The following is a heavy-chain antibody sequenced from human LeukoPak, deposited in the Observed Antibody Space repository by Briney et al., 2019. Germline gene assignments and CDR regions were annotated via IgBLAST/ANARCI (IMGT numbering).Heavy chain of an antibody. Sequence: GESLKISCKGSGYSFTSYWIGWVRQMPGEGLEWMGIIYPGDSDTRYSPSFQGQVTISADKSISTAYLQWSSLKASDTAMYYCARRYYDILTGYYSDDYWGQGTLVTVSS. CDR3: ARRYYDILTGYYSDDY. CDR1: GYSFTSYW. V-gene: IGHV5-51*01. CDR2: IYPGDSDT. J-gene: IGHJ4*02. D-gene: IGHD3-9*01.